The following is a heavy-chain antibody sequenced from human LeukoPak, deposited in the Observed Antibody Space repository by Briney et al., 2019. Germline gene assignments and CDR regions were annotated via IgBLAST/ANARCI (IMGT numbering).Heavy chain of an antibody. CDR3: AKAELGVDTFFDY. CDR1: GFTFSSYA. Sequence: GGSLRLSCAASGFTFSSYAMSWVRQAPGKGLEWVSAISDSGGNTYYADSVQGRFTISRDNSKRTLFLQMNSLRAEDTAFYYCAKAELGVDTFFDYWGQGTLVTVSS. D-gene: IGHD3-3*01. V-gene: IGHV3-23*01. CDR2: ISDSGGNT. J-gene: IGHJ4*02.